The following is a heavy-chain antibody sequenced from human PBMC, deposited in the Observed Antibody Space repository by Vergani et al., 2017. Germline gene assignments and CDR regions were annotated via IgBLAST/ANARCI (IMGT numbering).Heavy chain of an antibody. CDR2: IKQDGSEK. CDR3: ASRLRWSMAFDY. D-gene: IGHD4-23*01. J-gene: IGHJ4*02. CDR1: GFTFNQYG. Sequence: VQLVESGGGVVQPGRSLRLSCAASGFTFNQYGMHWVRQAPGKGLEWVANIKQDGSEKYYVDSVKGRFTISRDNAKNSLYLQMNSLRAEDTAVYYCASRLRWSMAFDYWGQGTLVTVSS. V-gene: IGHV3-7*01.